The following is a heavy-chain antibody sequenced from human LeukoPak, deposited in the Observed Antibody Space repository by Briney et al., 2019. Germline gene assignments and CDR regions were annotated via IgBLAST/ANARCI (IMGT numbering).Heavy chain of an antibody. CDR3: ARVVVVVTTWVFPYFDY. CDR2: IYYSGST. D-gene: IGHD2-15*01. J-gene: IGHJ4*02. CDR1: GGSISSSSYY. V-gene: IGHV4-39*01. Sequence: PSETLSLTCTVSGGSISSSSYYWGWIRQPPGKGLEWIGSIYYSGSTYYNPSLKSRVTISVDTSKNQFSLKLSSVTAADTAVYHCARVVVVVTTWVFPYFDYWGQGTLVTVSS.